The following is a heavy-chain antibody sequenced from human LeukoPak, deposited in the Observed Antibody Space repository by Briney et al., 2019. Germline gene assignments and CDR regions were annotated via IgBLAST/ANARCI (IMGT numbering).Heavy chain of an antibody. J-gene: IGHJ5*02. CDR2: IKVDGSAR. CDR1: GFTFSSYW. V-gene: IGHV3-7*04. D-gene: IGHD6-13*01. CDR3: GRGTSSSPNWFDP. Sequence: PGGSLRLSCAASGFTFSSYWMSWVRQAPGKGLEWVANIKVDGSARYYVDSEKGRFTISRDNAKNSLYLEMNSLRAEDTAVYYCGRGTSSSPNWFDPWGQGTLVTVSS.